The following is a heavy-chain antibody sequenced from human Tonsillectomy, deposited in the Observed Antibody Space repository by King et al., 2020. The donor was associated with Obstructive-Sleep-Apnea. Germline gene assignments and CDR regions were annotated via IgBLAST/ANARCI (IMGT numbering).Heavy chain of an antibody. D-gene: IGHD3-9*01. J-gene: IGHJ3*02. CDR1: GGSISSSSYY. V-gene: IGHV4-39*07. CDR2: IYYSGST. CDR3: ARGGYFDWLPSAFDI. Sequence: QLQESGPGLVKPSETLSLTCTVSGGSISSSSYYWGWIRQPPGKGLEWIGSIYYSGSTYYNPSLESRVTRSVDTSKNQFSLKLSSVTAADTAVYYCARGGYFDWLPSAFDIWGQGTVVTVSS.